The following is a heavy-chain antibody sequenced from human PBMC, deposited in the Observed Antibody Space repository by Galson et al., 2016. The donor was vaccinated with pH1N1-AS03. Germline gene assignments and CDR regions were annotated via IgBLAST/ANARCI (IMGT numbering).Heavy chain of an antibody. V-gene: IGHV3-15*01. CDR2: IKAKADGGTA. CDR3: ARFGFTGSYYYAFDI. D-gene: IGHD1-26*01. Sequence: SLRLSCAASGFTFSNVWLTWVRQAPGKGLEWVGHIKAKADGGTADYAAPVKGRFTISRDDSRNSLYLRMNSLKTEDTAVYYCARFGFTGSYYYAFDIWGQGTMVTVSS. J-gene: IGHJ3*02. CDR1: GFTFSNVW.